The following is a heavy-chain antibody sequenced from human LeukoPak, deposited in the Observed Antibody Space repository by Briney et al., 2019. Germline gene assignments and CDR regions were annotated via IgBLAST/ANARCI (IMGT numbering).Heavy chain of an antibody. CDR2: MNPISGST. D-gene: IGHD3-10*01. V-gene: IGHV1-8*01. CDR3: ARVKRFPTVWFDP. Sequence: ASVKVSCKASGYTFSSYDINWVRQAAGQGLEWMGWMNPISGSTGYAQKFQGRVTTTRDTSITTAFMELSSLRSDDTAIYYCARVKRFPTVWFDPWGQGTLVTVSS. CDR1: GYTFSSYD. J-gene: IGHJ5*02.